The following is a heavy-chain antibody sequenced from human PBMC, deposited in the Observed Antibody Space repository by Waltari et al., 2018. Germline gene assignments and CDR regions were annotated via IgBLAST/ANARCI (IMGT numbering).Heavy chain of an antibody. J-gene: IGHJ4*02. CDR1: GGSITTYY. D-gene: IGHD6-19*01. V-gene: IGHV4-59*01. Sequence: QVQLQESGPGLVKPSETLSLTCTVSGGSITTYYWTWIRQHPGRGLEWIGYMFYNGSPNYNPSLKSRVTISIDTSKNQVSLNLSSVTAADTAIYYCARDTIAVGYFDLWGQGTLVTVSS. CDR2: MFYNGSP. CDR3: ARDTIAVGYFDL.